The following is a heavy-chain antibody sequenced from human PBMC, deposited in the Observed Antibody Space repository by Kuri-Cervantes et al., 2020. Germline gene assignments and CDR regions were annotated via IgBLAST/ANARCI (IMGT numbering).Heavy chain of an antibody. J-gene: IGHJ6*02. CDR1: GGTFSSYT. CDR2: IIPILGIA. D-gene: IGHD3-16*01. CDR3: ARVDSIYTGPYGMDV. V-gene: IGHV1-69*02. Sequence: SVKVSCKASGGTFSSYTISWVRQAPGQGLEWMGRIIPILGIANYAQKFQGRVTITADKSTNTAYMELSSLRSEDTAVYYCARVDSIYTGPYGMDVWGQGTTVTVSS.